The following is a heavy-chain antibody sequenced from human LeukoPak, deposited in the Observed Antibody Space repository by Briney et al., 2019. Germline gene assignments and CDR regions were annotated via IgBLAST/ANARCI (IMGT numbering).Heavy chain of an antibody. Sequence: GGSLRLSCAVSGFAFNSYAMHWVRQAPGEGLEWEAFISHDGSAQSYADSVKGRFTISRDNSKNTLYLQMNSLRPEDTAVYYCARNLSGTYMVDYWGQGTLVTVSS. V-gene: IGHV3-30-3*01. CDR2: ISHDGSAQ. CDR3: ARNLSGTYMVDY. J-gene: IGHJ4*02. D-gene: IGHD1-26*01. CDR1: GFAFNSYA.